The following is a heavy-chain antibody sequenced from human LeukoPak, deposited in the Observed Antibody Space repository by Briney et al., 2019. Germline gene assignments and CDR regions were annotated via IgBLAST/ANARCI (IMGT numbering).Heavy chain of an antibody. J-gene: IGHJ4*02. Sequence: PSETLSLTCAVYGGSFSGYYWSWIRQPPGKGLEWIGEINYSGSTNYNPSLKSRVTISVDTSKNQFALKLSSVTAADTAVYYCARGGSKRAYYYDSSGYYYGYWGQGTLVTVSS. CDR2: INYSGST. D-gene: IGHD3-22*01. CDR3: ARGGSKRAYYYDSSGYYYGY. CDR1: GGSFSGYY. V-gene: IGHV4-34*01.